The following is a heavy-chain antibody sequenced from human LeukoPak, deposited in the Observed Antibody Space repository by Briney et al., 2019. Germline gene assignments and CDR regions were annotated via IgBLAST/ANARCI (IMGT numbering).Heavy chain of an antibody. D-gene: IGHD3-10*01. CDR2: IIPIFGTA. V-gene: IGHV1-69*06. CDR1: GGTFSSYA. CDR3: ASNYYYGSGSYYNRGGYYYYMDV. Sequence: GASVKVSCKASGGTFSSYAISWVRQAPGQGLEWMGGIIPIFGTANYAQKFQGRVTITADKSTGTAYMELSSLRSEDTAVYYCASNYYYGSGSYYNRGGYYYYMDVWGKGTTVTISS. J-gene: IGHJ6*03.